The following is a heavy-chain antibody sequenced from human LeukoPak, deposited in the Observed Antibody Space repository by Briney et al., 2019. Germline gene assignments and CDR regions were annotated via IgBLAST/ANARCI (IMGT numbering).Heavy chain of an antibody. V-gene: IGHV3-48*04. CDR3: ARAMRSGYEKDWFDH. D-gene: IGHD5-12*01. CDR2: IGTSISAI. CDR1: GFTFSSYS. Sequence: PGGSLRLSCAASGFTFSSYSMNWVRQAPGKGLEWVSYIGTSISAIYYADSVKGRFTISRDNAKNSLYLQMRSLRAEDTAVYYCARAMRSGYEKDWFDHWGQGALVTVSS. J-gene: IGHJ5*02.